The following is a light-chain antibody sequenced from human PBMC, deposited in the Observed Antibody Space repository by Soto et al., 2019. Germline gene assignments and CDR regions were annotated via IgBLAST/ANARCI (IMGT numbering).Light chain of an antibody. J-gene: IGLJ7*01. CDR2: DVS. Sequence: QSALTQPASVSGSPGQSITISCTGTSSDVGGYNYVSWYQQHPGKAPKLMIYDVSNRPSGVSNRFSGSKSGNTASLTISGLQAEDEADDYFSSYTSSSTLLFGGGTPLTVL. CDR1: SSDVGGYNY. V-gene: IGLV2-14*01. CDR3: SSYTSSSTLL.